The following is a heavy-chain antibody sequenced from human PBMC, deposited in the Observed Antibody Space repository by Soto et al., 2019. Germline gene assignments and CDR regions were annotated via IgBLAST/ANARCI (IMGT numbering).Heavy chain of an antibody. J-gene: IGHJ4*02. D-gene: IGHD3-10*01. V-gene: IGHV3-21*01. CDR1: GFTFSSYS. CDR3: AREGSTFPQTYFDY. CDR2: ISSSSSYI. Sequence: EVQLVESGGGLVKPGGSLRLSCAASGFTFSSYSMNWVRQAPGKGLEWVSSISSSSSYIYYADSVKGRVTISRDNAKNSLYLQMNSLRAEDTAVYYCAREGSTFPQTYFDYWGQGTLVTVSS.